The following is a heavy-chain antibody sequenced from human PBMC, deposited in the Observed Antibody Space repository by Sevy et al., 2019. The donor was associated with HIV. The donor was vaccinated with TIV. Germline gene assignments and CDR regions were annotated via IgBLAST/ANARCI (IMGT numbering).Heavy chain of an antibody. Sequence: ASVKVSSKASGYTFINYGITWVRQAPGQGLEWMGWISRYNTNYAQKLQGRVTMTTDTSTSTVYMELRSLRSDDTAVYYCARSPSGSQGPGQYFQHWGQGTLVTVSS. D-gene: IGHD1-26*01. V-gene: IGHV1-18*01. CDR1: GYTFINYG. CDR3: ARSPSGSQGPGQYFQH. CDR2: ISRYNT. J-gene: IGHJ1*01.